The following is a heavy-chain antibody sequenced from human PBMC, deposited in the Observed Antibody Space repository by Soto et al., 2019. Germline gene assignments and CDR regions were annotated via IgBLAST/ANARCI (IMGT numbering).Heavy chain of an antibody. D-gene: IGHD3-10*01. CDR3: TYGSGRGYAFDI. CDR1: GFTFSSYD. CDR2: INTAGDT. J-gene: IGHJ3*02. Sequence: GGSLRLSCAASGFTFSSYDMHWVRQATGKGLEWVSGINTAGDTYYAGSVKGRFTISRDNAKNSLYLQMNSLRAEDTAVYYCTYGSGRGYAFDIWGQGTMVTVSS. V-gene: IGHV3-13*01.